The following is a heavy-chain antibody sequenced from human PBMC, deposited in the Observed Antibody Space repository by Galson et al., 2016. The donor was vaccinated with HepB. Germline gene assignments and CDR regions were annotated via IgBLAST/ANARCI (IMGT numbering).Heavy chain of an antibody. J-gene: IGHJ4*02. CDR3: ATYYYDNYGYYPY. CDR2: VYYSGGT. D-gene: IGHD3-22*01. CDR1: GGSVRNGFHC. V-gene: IGHV4-61*01. Sequence: ETLSLTCTVSGGSVRNGFHCWSWIRQPPGKGLAWIGCVYYSGGTNYNPSLKSRVTISVDTSKNQFSLKLRSVTAADTAVYYCATYYYDNYGYYPYWGQGNLVTVSS.